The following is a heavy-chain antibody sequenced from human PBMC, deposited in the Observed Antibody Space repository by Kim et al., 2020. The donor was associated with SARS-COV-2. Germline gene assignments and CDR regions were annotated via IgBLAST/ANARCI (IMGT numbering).Heavy chain of an antibody. J-gene: IGHJ4*02. D-gene: IGHD3-3*01. CDR3: ARGITIFGVVTYYFDY. Sequence: SLKRRVTISVDTSKNPFSLKLSSVTAADTAVYYCARGITIFGVVTYYFDYWGQGTLVTVSS. V-gene: IGHV4-59*09.